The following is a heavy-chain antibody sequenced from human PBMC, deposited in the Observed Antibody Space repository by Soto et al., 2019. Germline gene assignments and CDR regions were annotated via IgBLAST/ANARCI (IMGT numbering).Heavy chain of an antibody. CDR2: IISIFGTA. J-gene: IGHJ4*02. V-gene: IGHV1-69*01. CDR1: GGTFSSYA. Sequence: QVQLVQSGAEVKKPGSSVKVSCKASGGTFSSYAISWVRQAPGQGLEWMGGIISIFGTANYAQKFQGRVTITADESTSTAYLELSSLRSEDTAVYYCASTPPEDGILYSTALFDYWGQGTLVTVSS. D-gene: IGHD2-8*01. CDR3: ASTPPEDGILYSTALFDY.